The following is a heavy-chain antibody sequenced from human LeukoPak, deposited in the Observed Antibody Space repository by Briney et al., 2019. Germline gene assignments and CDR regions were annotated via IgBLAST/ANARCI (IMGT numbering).Heavy chain of an antibody. J-gene: IGHJ4*02. V-gene: IGHV1-69*01. D-gene: IGHD6-19*01. CDR1: GGTFSSYA. CDR3: ARHPGIAVAGLDY. Sequence: VASVKVSCKASGGTFSSYAISWVRQAPGQGLEWMGGIIPIFGTANYAQKFQGRVTITADEPTSTAYMELSSLRSEDTAVYYCARHPGIAVAGLDYWGQGTLVTVSS. CDR2: IIPIFGTA.